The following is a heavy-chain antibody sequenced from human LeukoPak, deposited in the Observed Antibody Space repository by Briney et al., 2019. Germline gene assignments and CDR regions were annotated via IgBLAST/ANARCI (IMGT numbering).Heavy chain of an antibody. D-gene: IGHD3-10*01. CDR1: GYTFTGYY. J-gene: IGHJ5*02. V-gene: IGHV1-2*02. CDR3: ARALPRGQGGPGNWFDP. Sequence: ASVKVSCKASGYTFTGYYMHWVRQAPGQGLEWMGWINPNSGGTNYAQKFQGRVTMTRDTSQRTPYMELSRLRSDDTAVYYCARALPRGQGGPGNWFDPWGQGTLVTVSS. CDR2: INPNSGGT.